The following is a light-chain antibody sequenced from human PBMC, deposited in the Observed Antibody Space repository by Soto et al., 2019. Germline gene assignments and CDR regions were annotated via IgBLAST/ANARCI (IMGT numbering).Light chain of an antibody. Sequence: DIQMTQSPSTLSASVGDTVTITCRASQSVSGWLAWYQQKSGKAPKLLIYDASALIRGVPPRFSGSGSGTEFTLTIHSLQPDDFATYYCQQYNSYLFTFGPGTKVDIK. CDR3: QQYNSYLFT. CDR1: QSVSGW. J-gene: IGKJ3*01. V-gene: IGKV1-5*01. CDR2: DAS.